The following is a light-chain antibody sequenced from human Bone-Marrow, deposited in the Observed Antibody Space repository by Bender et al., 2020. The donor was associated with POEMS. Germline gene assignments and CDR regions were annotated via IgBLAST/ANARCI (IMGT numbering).Light chain of an antibody. CDR2: DVS. CDR3: CSYAGLNTWV. J-gene: IGLJ3*02. Sequence: QSVLTQPASVSGSPEQSITISCAGSSTDGGDYKNVSWYQHHPGKAPKLMIYDVSRRPSGVSNRFSGSKSGNTASLTISGLQAEDETDYYCCSYAGLNTWVFGGGTKLTVL. V-gene: IGLV2-23*02. CDR1: STDGGDYKN.